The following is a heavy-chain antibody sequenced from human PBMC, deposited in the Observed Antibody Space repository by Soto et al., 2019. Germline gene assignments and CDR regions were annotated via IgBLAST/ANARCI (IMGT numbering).Heavy chain of an antibody. Sequence: PGGSLRLSCAASGFTFSSYNMNWVRQAPGKGLEWVSYISSSSSTIYYADSVKGRFIISRDNAKNSLYLQMNNLRAEDTAVYYCARAPDTAMADHWGQGTLVTVSS. J-gene: IGHJ4*02. CDR1: GFTFSSYN. D-gene: IGHD5-18*01. CDR2: ISSSSSTI. CDR3: ARAPDTAMADH. V-gene: IGHV3-48*01.